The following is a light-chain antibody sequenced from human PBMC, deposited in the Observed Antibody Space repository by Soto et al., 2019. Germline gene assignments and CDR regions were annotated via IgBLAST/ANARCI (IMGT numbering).Light chain of an antibody. CDR1: SNDVGDYNY. Sequence: QSALTQPPSASGSPGQSVTISCTGTSNDVGDYNYVSWYQQHPGKAPKLMIYEVSKRPSGVPDRFSGSKSGNTASLTVSGLQVEDEADYYCSSYGGSNSWVFGGGTKLTVL. CDR2: EVS. J-gene: IGLJ3*02. CDR3: SSYGGSNSWV. V-gene: IGLV2-8*01.